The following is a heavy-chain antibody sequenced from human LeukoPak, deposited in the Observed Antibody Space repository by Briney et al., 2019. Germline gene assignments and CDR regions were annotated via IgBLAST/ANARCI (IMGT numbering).Heavy chain of an antibody. CDR1: GFTFSGYS. CDR2: ISSSSSYI. CDR3: ARVRVVTAILDAFDI. J-gene: IGHJ3*02. V-gene: IGHV3-21*01. D-gene: IGHD2-21*02. Sequence: GGSLRLSCAASGFTFSGYSMNWVRQAPGKGLEWVSSISSSSSYIYYADSVKGRFTISRDNAKNSLYLQMNSLRAEDTAVYYCARVRVVTAILDAFDIWGQGTMVTVSS.